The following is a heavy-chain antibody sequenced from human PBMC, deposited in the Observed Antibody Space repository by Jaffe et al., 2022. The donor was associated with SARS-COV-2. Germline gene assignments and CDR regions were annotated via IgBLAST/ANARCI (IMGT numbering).Heavy chain of an antibody. Sequence: EVQLVESGGGLVQPGQSLRLSCTTSGFIFGDSAMNWFRQAPGKGLEWVGFIRTKTYGATTESAASVKGRFTISRDDSKSIAYLQMNSLRTEDTAMYYCALGAYSSGYWGQGTLVTVSS. V-gene: IGHV3-49*03. D-gene: IGHD1-26*01. J-gene: IGHJ4*02. CDR2: IRTKTYGATT. CDR1: GFIFGDSA. CDR3: ALGAYSSGY.